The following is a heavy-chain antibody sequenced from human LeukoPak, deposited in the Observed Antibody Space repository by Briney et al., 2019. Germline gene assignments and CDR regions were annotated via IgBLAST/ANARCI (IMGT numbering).Heavy chain of an antibody. V-gene: IGHV3-11*01. CDR1: GFTFSDYY. D-gene: IGHD5-18*01. Sequence: PGGSLRLSCAASGFTFSDYYMSWIRQAPGKGLEWVSYISSSGSTIYYADSVKGRFTISRDNAKNSLYLQMNSLRAEDTAVYYCASVVLDTAMEYYFDYWGQGTLVTVSS. CDR3: ASVVLDTAMEYYFDY. J-gene: IGHJ4*02. CDR2: ISSSGSTI.